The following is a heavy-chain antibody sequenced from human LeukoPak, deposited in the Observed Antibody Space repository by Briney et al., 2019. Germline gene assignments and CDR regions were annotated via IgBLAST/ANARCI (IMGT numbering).Heavy chain of an antibody. J-gene: IGHJ3*01. CDR3: TKAVGGGRDAYDV. CDR2: IFDSGAPS. Sequence: GGSLRLSCAASGFTFSSYWMHWVRQAPGKGLEWVSSIFDSGAPSYYSDSVKGRFTISRDNSRDTFYLQMENLRAEDSATYYCTKAVGGGRDAYDVWGQGTRVIVSS. D-gene: IGHD3-16*01. V-gene: IGHV3-23*01. CDR1: GFTFSSYW.